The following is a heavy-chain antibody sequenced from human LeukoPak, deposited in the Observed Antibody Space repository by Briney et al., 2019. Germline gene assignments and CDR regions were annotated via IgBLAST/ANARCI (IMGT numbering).Heavy chain of an antibody. D-gene: IGHD4-23*01. CDR1: GFTFSSFG. CDR3: TRPRGSSDYGGNST. V-gene: IGHV3-73*01. CDR2: IRSKANSYAT. Sequence: SGGSLRLSCAASGFTFSSFGMHWVRQASGKGLEWVGRIRSKANSYATAYAASVKGRFTISRDDSKNTAYLQMNSLKTEDTAVYYCTRPRGSSDYGGNSTWGQGTLVTVSS. J-gene: IGHJ4*02.